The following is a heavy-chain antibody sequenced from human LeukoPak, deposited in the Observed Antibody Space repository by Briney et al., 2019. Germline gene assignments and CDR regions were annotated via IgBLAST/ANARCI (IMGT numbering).Heavy chain of an antibody. CDR3: ARGAIVGATGDWFDP. D-gene: IGHD1-26*01. Sequence: GGSLRLSCAASGFTLRSYAMSWVRQAPGKGLEWVSAISDSGGTAYYADSVKGRFTISRDNSKNTLYLQMNSLRAEDTAVYYCARGAIVGATGDWFDPWGQGTLVTVSS. J-gene: IGHJ5*02. V-gene: IGHV3-23*01. CDR2: ISDSGGTA. CDR1: GFTLRSYA.